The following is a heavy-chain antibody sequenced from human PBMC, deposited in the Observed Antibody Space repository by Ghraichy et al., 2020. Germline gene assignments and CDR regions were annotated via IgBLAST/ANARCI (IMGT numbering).Heavy chain of an antibody. V-gene: IGHV4-59*01. D-gene: IGHD4-17*01. Sequence: SETLSLTCTVSGGSISSYYWSWIRQPPGKGLEWIGYIYYSGSTNYNPSLKSRVTISVDTSKNQFSLKLSSVTAADTAVYYCARGDYGDYQGFDYWGQGTLVTVSS. CDR3: ARGDYGDYQGFDY. J-gene: IGHJ4*02. CDR2: IYYSGST. CDR1: GGSISSYY.